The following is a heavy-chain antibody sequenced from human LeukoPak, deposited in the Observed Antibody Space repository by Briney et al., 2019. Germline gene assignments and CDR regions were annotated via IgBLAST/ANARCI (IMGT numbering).Heavy chain of an antibody. CDR2: ISGHNGNP. CDR1: GYTFSSYG. Sequence: GASVKASCKASGYTFSSYGISWVRQAPGQGLEWMGWISGHNGNPKSAQKFQGRVTMTTDTSTSTAYMELRSLRSDDTAVYYCARDHEGGGDFDYWGQGTLVTASS. V-gene: IGHV1-18*01. D-gene: IGHD3-16*01. J-gene: IGHJ4*02. CDR3: ARDHEGGGDFDY.